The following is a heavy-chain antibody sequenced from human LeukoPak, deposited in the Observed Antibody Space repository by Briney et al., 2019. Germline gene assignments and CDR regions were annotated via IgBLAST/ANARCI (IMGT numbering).Heavy chain of an antibody. J-gene: IGHJ4*02. Sequence: VKVSCKASGYTFTSYYMHWVRQAPGQGLEWMGIINPSGGSTSYAQKFQGRVTMTRDMSTSTVYMELSSLRSEDTAVYYCARDSVGSNYYGSGSYYHETHPLDYWGQGTLVTVSS. CDR1: GYTFTSYY. D-gene: IGHD3-10*01. CDR3: ARDSVGSNYYGSGSYYHETHPLDY. CDR2: INPSGGST. V-gene: IGHV1-46*01.